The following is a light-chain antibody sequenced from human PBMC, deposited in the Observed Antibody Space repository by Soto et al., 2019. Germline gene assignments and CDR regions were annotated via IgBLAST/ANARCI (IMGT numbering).Light chain of an antibody. V-gene: IGKV3-15*01. CDR3: QQYDDWG. CDR2: GTS. J-gene: IGKJ1*01. Sequence: MVMTQSPATLSVSPGERVTLSCRTSQNVTSNLAWYQLRPGQNPSLLIYGTSTRAPDIPVRFSGSGSGTEFTLTISTVQSGDSAVYYCQQYDDWGFGPGTKVEIK. CDR1: QNVTSN.